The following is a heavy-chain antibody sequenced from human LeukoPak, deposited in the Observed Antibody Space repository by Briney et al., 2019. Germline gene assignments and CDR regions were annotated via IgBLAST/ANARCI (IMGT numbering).Heavy chain of an antibody. CDR2: MNPNSGNT. CDR3: TRAVRNQLLSEY. J-gene: IGHJ4*02. V-gene: IGHV1-8*01. D-gene: IGHD2-2*01. CDR1: GYTSSNYG. Sequence: GASVRVSCKASGYTSSNYGVTWVRQAPGQGLEYMGWMNPNSGNTGFAQKFRGRVTMTSDASTTSAFMELMRLTSEDTAVYYCTRAVRNQLLSEYWGQGTRITVSS.